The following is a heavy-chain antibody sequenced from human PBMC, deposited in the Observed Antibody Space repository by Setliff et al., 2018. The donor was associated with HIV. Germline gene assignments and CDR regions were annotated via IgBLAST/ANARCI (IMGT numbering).Heavy chain of an antibody. J-gene: IGHJ4*02. D-gene: IGHD5-18*01. CDR1: GYTFTSYA. Sequence: GASVKVSCKASGYTFTSYAMHWVRQAPGQRLEWMGWINAGTGNTKYSQKFQGRVTITRDTSASTAYMELSSLRSEDTAVYYCAKEGDRYGLDLDYWGQGTLVTVSS. V-gene: IGHV1-3*01. CDR2: INAGTGNT. CDR3: AKEGDRYGLDLDY.